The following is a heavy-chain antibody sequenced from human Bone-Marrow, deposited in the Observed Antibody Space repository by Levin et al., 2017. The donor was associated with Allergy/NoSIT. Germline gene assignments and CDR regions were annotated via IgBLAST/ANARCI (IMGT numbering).Heavy chain of an antibody. CDR3: VRDYDTLFVKTHADD. J-gene: IGHJ4*02. CDR1: GFIFSTYS. D-gene: IGHD3-9*01. CDR2: IGVSSSHI. Sequence: AGGSLRLSCAASGFIFSTYSMNWFRQAPGKGLEWVSYIGVSSSHIFYADSVKGRFTISRDNAKNSLYLEMNNLRAEDTAVYYCVRDYDTLFVKTHADDWGQGTLVTVSS. V-gene: IGHV3-21*05.